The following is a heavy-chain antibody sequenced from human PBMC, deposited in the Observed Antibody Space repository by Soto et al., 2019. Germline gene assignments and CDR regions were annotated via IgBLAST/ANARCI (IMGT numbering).Heavy chain of an antibody. CDR2: INPDNGNT. D-gene: IGHD2-15*01. CDR1: GYTFTRYT. V-gene: IGHV1-3*01. J-gene: IGHJ5*02. CDR3: ARGIATGQLDP. Sequence: QVQLVQSGAEVKKPGASVKISCKASGYTFTRYTMNWVRQAPGQRLEWMGWINPDNGNTKSSQKFQDRVIITRGTSASTAYMALSSLRSEDTAVNYCARGIATGQLDPWGQGTLVAVSS.